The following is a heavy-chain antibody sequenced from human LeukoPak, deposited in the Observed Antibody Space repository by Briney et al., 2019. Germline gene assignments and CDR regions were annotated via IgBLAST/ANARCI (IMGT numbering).Heavy chain of an antibody. CDR2: INPNSGGT. CDR1: GYTFTGYY. CDR3: ARGLYYGLGRKYYYYYYMDV. J-gene: IGHJ6*03. V-gene: IGHV1-2*02. D-gene: IGHD3-10*01. Sequence: GASVKVSCKASGYTFTGYYMHWVRQAPGQGLEWMGWINPNSGGTNYAQKFQGRVTMTRDTSISTAYMELSRLRSDDTAVYYCARGLYYGLGRKYYYYYYMDVWGKGTTVTVSS.